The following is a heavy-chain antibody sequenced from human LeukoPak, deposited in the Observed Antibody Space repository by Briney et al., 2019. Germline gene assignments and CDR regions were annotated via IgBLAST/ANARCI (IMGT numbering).Heavy chain of an antibody. V-gene: IGHV3-23*01. J-gene: IGHJ4*02. CDR2: ISGSGGST. D-gene: IGHD4-17*01. CDR3: ASLRFYGDYADY. CDR1: GFAFSSYA. Sequence: GGSLRLSCAASGFAFSSYAMSWVRQAPGKGLEWVSAISGSGGSTYYADSVKGRFTISRDNSKNTLYLQMNSLRDEDTAVYYCASLRFYGDYADYWGQGTLVTVSS.